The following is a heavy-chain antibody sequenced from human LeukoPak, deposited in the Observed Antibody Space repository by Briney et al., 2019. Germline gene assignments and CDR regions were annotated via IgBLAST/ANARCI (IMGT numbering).Heavy chain of an antibody. J-gene: IGHJ6*03. CDR2: IYYSGST. CDR1: GGSLSSSSYY. CDR3: ARHYGPTIAAAGTLYMDV. Sequence: PSETLSLTCTVSGGSLSSSSYYWGWIRQPPGKGLEWIGSIYYSGSTYYNPSLKSRVTISVDTSKNQFSLKLSSVTAADTAVYYRARHYGPTIAAAGTLYMDVWGKGTTVTVSS. V-gene: IGHV4-39*01. D-gene: IGHD6-13*01.